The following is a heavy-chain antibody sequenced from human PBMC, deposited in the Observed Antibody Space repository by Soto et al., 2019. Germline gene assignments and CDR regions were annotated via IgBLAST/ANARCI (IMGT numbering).Heavy chain of an antibody. Sequence: QITLKESGPTVVKPTEPLTLTCTFSGFSLTTSGVGVGWVRQSPGKAPEWLALLYWDDDKRYSTSLNCRLIITKDTSKNQVARTMANVDPADTATYYCAHRVLRTVFGLVTTTAIYFDYWGPGTPVVVSS. CDR1: GFSLTTSGVG. CDR3: AHRVLRTVFGLVTTTAIYFDY. J-gene: IGHJ4*02. D-gene: IGHD3-3*01. CDR2: LYWDDDK. V-gene: IGHV2-5*02.